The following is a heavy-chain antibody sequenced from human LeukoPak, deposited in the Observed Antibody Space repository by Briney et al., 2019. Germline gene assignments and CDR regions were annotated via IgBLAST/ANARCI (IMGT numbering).Heavy chain of an antibody. V-gene: IGHV4-34*01. D-gene: IGHD3-16*01. Sequence: SETLSLTCAVYGGSFSGYYWSWIRQPPGKGLEWIGEINHSGSTNYNPSLKSRVTISVDTSKNQFSLKLSSVTAADTAVYYCARGVPMGLDYFDYWGQGTLVTVSS. CDR2: INHSGST. J-gene: IGHJ4*02. CDR1: GGSFSGYY. CDR3: ARGVPMGLDYFDY.